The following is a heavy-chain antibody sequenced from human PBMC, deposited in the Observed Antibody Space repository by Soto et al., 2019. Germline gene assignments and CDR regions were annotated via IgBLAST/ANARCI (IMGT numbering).Heavy chain of an antibody. J-gene: IGHJ5*02. CDR2: ISAYNGNT. D-gene: IGHD3-3*01. V-gene: IGHV1-18*04. CDR3: AREARDFWSDRRAEFDP. Sequence: GASVKVCCKDSGYTLNSYGISWVRQDPKQGLEWMGWISAYNGNTNYAQKLQGRVTMTTDTSTSTAYMELRSLRSDDTAVYYCAREARDFWSDRRAEFDPWGQGTLVTVSS. CDR1: GYTLNSYG.